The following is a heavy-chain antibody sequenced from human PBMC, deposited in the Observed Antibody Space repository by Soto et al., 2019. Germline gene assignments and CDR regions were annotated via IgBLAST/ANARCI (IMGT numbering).Heavy chain of an antibody. V-gene: IGHV1-69*02. CDR3: VRGFAVVPAPDTGLNWFDP. D-gene: IGHD2-2*01. Sequence: QVQLVQSGAEVKKPGSSVNVSCKASGGTFSTYSIGWVRQAPGQGLEWMGRIIPILGVVDYAEKFQDRVTITADRSTNTAYMGLSSLRSDDTAVYYCVRGFAVVPAPDTGLNWFDPWGQGTLVTVSS. CDR1: GGTFSTYS. CDR2: IIPILGVV. J-gene: IGHJ5*02.